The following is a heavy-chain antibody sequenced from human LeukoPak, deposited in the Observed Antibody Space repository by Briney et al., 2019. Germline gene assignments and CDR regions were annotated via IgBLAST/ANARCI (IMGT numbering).Heavy chain of an antibody. Sequence: GGSLRLSCAVSGFTVSTNYMSWVRQAPGKGLEWVSIVHRDGSTYYADSVKGRFTTSRDNSKNTLYIQMNSLRAEDTGVYYCARDGEHVLAHDYWGQGTLVTVSS. CDR1: GFTVSTNY. CDR3: ARDGEHVLAHDY. D-gene: IGHD3-10*01. J-gene: IGHJ4*02. V-gene: IGHV3-66*01. CDR2: VHRDGST.